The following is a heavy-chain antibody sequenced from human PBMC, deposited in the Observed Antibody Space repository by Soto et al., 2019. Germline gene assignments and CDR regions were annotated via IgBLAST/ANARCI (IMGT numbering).Heavy chain of an antibody. V-gene: IGHV1-18*04. D-gene: IGHD1-20*01. J-gene: IGHJ6*02. CDR2: ISAYNGNT. Sequence: ASVKVSCKASGYTFTGYYMHWVRQAPGQGLEWMGWISAYNGNTNYVEKFQGRVAMTTDTSTSTAYMEVRSLRTDDTAVYYCTRDPPITGSLRGTPLMAVWGQGTTVTVSS. CDR3: TRDPPITGSLRGTPLMAV. CDR1: GYTFTGYY.